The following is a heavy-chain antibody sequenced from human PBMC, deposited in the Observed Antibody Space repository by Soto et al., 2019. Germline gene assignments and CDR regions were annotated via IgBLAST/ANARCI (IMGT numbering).Heavy chain of an antibody. D-gene: IGHD4-17*01. V-gene: IGHV3-21*01. CDR1: GFTFSSYS. CDR3: ARDRTRGDSALSAFDI. Sequence: GGSLRLSCAASGFTFSSYSMNWVRQAPGKGLEWVSSISSSSSYIYYADSVKGRFTISRDNAKNSLYLQMNSLRAEDTAVYYCARDRTRGDSALSAFDIWGQGTMVTVSS. CDR2: ISSSSSYI. J-gene: IGHJ3*02.